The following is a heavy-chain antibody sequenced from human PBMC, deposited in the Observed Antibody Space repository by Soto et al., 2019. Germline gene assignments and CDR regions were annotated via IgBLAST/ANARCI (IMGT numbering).Heavy chain of an antibody. CDR3: ARDASYYSLWSGYYPSRNGMDV. Sequence: QVQVGESGGGVVQPGRSLRLSCAASGFTFSSFGMHWVRQAPGKGLEWVSLIWYDGGKKSYGDSVKGRFTISRDNSRNTVYLQMNSLRADDTAVYYCARDASYYSLWSGYYPSRNGMDVWGQGTTVTVSS. D-gene: IGHD3-3*01. CDR2: IWYDGGKK. CDR1: GFTFSSFG. V-gene: IGHV3-33*01. J-gene: IGHJ6*02.